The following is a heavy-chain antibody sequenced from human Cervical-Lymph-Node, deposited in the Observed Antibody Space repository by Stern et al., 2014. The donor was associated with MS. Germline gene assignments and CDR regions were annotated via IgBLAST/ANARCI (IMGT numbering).Heavy chain of an antibody. V-gene: IGHV3-30*09. CDR1: GFAFSSFA. CDR3: ARDVGLMLYARSLELDY. D-gene: IGHD2-8*01. J-gene: IGHJ4*02. CDR2: TSYDGSDN. Sequence: DQLVESGGGVVQPGRSLRLSCVASGFAFSSFALHWVRQAPGKGLEWVAVTSYDGSDNYYADSVKGRFAISRDSSKSTLSLQMNSLRPEDTAVYYCARDVGLMLYARSLELDYWGQGTLVAVSS.